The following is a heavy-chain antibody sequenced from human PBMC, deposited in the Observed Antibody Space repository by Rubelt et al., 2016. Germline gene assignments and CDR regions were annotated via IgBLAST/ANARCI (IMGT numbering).Heavy chain of an antibody. V-gene: IGHV4-34*01. D-gene: IGHD6-13*01. Sequence: QVQLQQWGAGLLKPSETLSLTCAVYGGSFSGYYWSWIRQPPGKGLEWIGEINHSGSTNYNPSLKSRVTISVATSKTQFSLKLSSVAAADTAGYYCARGLGRAAAAPRRLWFDPWGQGTLVTVSS. CDR1: GGSFSGYY. CDR2: INHSGST. CDR3: ARGLGRAAAAPRRLWFDP. J-gene: IGHJ5*02.